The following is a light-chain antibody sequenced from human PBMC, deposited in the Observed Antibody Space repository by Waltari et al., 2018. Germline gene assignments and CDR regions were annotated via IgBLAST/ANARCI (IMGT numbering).Light chain of an antibody. Sequence: QSALTQPAYVSGSPGQSITISCTGTSSDIGGYNSVSWYQQVPGKAPKLIIYDFSYRPSGVSSRFSGSKSGNTASLTISGLQAEDEANYYCSSYIDSSTLELFGGGTSLTVL. V-gene: IGLV2-14*03. CDR3: SSYIDSSTLEL. CDR1: SSDIGGYNS. CDR2: DFS. J-gene: IGLJ2*01.